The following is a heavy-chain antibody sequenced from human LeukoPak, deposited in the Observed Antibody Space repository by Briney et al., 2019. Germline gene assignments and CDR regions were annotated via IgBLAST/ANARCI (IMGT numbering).Heavy chain of an antibody. D-gene: IGHD3-10*01. CDR1: GYTFTSYV. CDR3: ARAMVRGVMVSYGMDV. CDR2: ISAYNGNT. Sequence: ASVKVSCKASGYTFTSYVISWVRQAPGQGLEWMGWISAYNGNTNYAQKLKGRVTMTTDTSTSTAYMELRSLRSDDTAVYYCARAMVRGVMVSYGMDVWGQGTTVTVSS. V-gene: IGHV1-18*01. J-gene: IGHJ6*02.